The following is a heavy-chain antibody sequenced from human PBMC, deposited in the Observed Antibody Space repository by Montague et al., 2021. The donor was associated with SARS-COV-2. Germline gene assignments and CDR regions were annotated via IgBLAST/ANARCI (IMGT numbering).Heavy chain of an antibody. CDR2: MHFTGKT. CDR3: ARDRFDFGAGRQGTIDF. J-gene: IGHJ4*02. D-gene: IGHD3-10*01. CDR1: GDSITNHY. Sequence: SEILSLTCSVSGDSITNHYWSWIRQPAGKGLEWIGRMHFTGKTNFSPFFSSRLTMSADTSKNQFSLKLTSVTAADTAIYFCARDRFDFGAGRQGTIDFWGQGTLVTDSS. V-gene: IGHV4-4*07.